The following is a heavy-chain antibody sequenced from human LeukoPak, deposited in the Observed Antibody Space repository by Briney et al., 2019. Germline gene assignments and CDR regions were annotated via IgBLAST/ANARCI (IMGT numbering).Heavy chain of an antibody. CDR3: ATYRQVLLPFES. CDR1: GFTFSNYA. D-gene: IGHD2-8*02. CDR2: ISSNGGNI. J-gene: IGHJ4*02. V-gene: IGHV3-64*01. Sequence: PGGSLRLSCAASGFTFSNYAMHWVLQAPGKGLEYVSVISSNGGNIFYANSVKDRFTISRDNSKNTLYLQMGSLRPEDMAVYYCATYRQVLLPFESWGQGTLVTVSS.